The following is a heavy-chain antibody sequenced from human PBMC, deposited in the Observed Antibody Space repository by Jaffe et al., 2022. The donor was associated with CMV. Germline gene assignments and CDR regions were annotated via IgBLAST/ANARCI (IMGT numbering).Heavy chain of an antibody. J-gene: IGHJ4*02. CDR1: GYTFTSYG. CDR3: ARVPEAEDYDILTGYYPDY. CDR2: ISAYNGNT. D-gene: IGHD3-9*01. Sequence: QVQLVQSGAEVKKPGASVKVSCKASGYTFTSYGISWVRQAPGQGLEWMGRISAYNGNTNYVQKLQGRVTMTTDTSTSTAYMELRSLRSDDTAVYYCARVPEAEDYDILTGYYPDYWGQGTLVTVSS. V-gene: IGHV1-18*04.